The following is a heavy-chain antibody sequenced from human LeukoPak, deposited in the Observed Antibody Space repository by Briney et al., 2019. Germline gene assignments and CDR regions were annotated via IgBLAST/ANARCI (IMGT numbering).Heavy chain of an antibody. CDR1: GGSISSYY. V-gene: IGHV4-4*07. Sequence: TSQTLSLTCTVSGGSISSYYWSWIRQPAGKGLEWIGRIYTSGSTNYNPSLKSRVTMSVDTSKNQFSLKLSSVTAADTAVYYCAFRTAAGFFGYWGQGTLVTVSS. CDR2: IYTSGST. D-gene: IGHD6-13*01. J-gene: IGHJ4*02. CDR3: AFRTAAGFFGY.